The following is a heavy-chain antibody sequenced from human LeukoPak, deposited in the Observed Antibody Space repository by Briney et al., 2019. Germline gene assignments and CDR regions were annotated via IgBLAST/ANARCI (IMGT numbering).Heavy chain of an antibody. J-gene: IGHJ5*02. CDR3: ATRDFDIGWFDP. CDR2: YYYSGST. V-gene: IGHV4-39*01. CDR1: GGSISTSTYY. D-gene: IGHD3-22*01. Sequence: SETLSLTCTVSGGSISTSTYYWAWVRQPPGKGLEWIGSYYYSGSTYYHPSLKSRVTISADTSRNQFSLRLNFVTAADTAVYYCATRDFDIGWFDPWGQGTLATVSS.